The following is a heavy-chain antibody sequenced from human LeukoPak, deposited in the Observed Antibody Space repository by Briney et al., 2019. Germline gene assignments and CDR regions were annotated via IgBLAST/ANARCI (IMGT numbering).Heavy chain of an antibody. V-gene: IGHV4-39*07. D-gene: IGHD6-19*01. J-gene: IGHJ4*02. CDR2: IYYSGGT. CDR3: ARDRRIAVGSGGVDY. Sequence: SETLSLTCTVSGGSISSSSYYWGWIRQPPGKGLEWIGSIYYSGGTNYNPSLKSRVTISVDTSKNQFSLKLSSVTAADTAVYYCARDRRIAVGSGGVDYWGQGTLVTVSS. CDR1: GGSISSSSYY.